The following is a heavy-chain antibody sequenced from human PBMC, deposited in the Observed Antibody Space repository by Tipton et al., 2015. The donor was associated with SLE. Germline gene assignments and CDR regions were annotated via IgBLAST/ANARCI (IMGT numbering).Heavy chain of an antibody. V-gene: IGHV4-34*09. CDR3: ARRDFWTGYLDY. J-gene: IGHJ4*02. CDR2: ISHSGSI. Sequence: GLVKPSETLSLTCAVYGGSLSGKYWNWIRQSPGKGLEWIGEISHSGSINYNPSLKGRVIISVDTSKNQFSLKLSSATAADTAMYYCARRDFWTGYLDYWGQGTLVTVSS. CDR1: GGSLSGKY. D-gene: IGHD3/OR15-3a*01.